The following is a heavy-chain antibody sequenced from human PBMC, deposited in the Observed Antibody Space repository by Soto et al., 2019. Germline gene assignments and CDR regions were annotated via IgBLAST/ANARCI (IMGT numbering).Heavy chain of an antibody. V-gene: IGHV4-59*01. D-gene: IGHD6-19*01. CDR2: IYYTGST. CDR3: ARGRHWLAF. J-gene: IGHJ4*02. Sequence: QVQLQESGPGLVKPSETLSLTCTVSGGSISDYYWSWGRQPPGKGLQWIGYIYYTGSTNYNPSPTTRVTISLATSENQVSLKLSSVTAADTAVYYCARGRHWLAFWGQGTLLTVSS. CDR1: GGSISDYY.